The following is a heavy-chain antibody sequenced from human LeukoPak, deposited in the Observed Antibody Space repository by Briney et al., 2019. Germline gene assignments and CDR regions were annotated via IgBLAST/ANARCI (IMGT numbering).Heavy chain of an antibody. V-gene: IGHV3-33*01. D-gene: IGHD3-10*01. CDR1: GFTFSSYG. CDR2: IWYDGSNK. J-gene: IGHJ6*02. Sequence: GRSLRLSCAASGFTFSSYGMQWVRQAPGKGLEWVAVIWYDGSNKYYADSVKGRFTISRDNSKNTLYLQMNSLRAEDTAVYYSARQADYGSGSYDHYYYYGMDVWGQGTTVTVSS. CDR3: ARQADYGSGSYDHYYYYGMDV.